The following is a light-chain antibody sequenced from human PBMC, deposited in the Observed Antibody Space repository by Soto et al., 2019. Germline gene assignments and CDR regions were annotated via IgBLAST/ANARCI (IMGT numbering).Light chain of an antibody. J-gene: IGKJ1*01. CDR2: GAS. Sequence: EIVMTQSPATLSVSPGERATLSCRASQSVSSNLACYQQKPGQAPRLLIYGASTRATGIPARFSGSGSGTEFTLTISSLQSEDFAGYYSQQHNNWPRTFGKGTKVEIK. CDR3: QQHNNWPRT. V-gene: IGKV3-15*01. CDR1: QSVSSN.